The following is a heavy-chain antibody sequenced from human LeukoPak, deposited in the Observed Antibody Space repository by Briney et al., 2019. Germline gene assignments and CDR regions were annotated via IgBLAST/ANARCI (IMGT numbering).Heavy chain of an antibody. D-gene: IGHD3-22*01. CDR2: ISSSSSYI. V-gene: IGHV3-21*01. CDR1: GFTFSSYS. CDR3: ARGWYYYDSSGYYYEDAFDI. Sequence: GGSLRLSCAASGFTFSSYSMNWVRQAPGKGLEWVSSISSSSSYIYYADSVKGRFTISRDNAKNSLYLQMNSLRAEDTAVYYCARGWYYYDSSGYYYEDAFDIWGQGTMVTVSS. J-gene: IGHJ3*02.